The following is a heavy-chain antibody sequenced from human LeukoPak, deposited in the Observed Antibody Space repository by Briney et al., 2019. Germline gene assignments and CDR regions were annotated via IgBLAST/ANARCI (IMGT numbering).Heavy chain of an antibody. D-gene: IGHD3-22*01. V-gene: IGHV4-39*07. J-gene: IGHJ4*02. CDR3: GRGSSGYPH. Sequence: SETLSLTCTVSGGSISSSSYYWCWIRQPPGKGLEWIGSIYYSGSTYYNPSLKSRVTISVDTSKNQFSLKLSSVTAADTAVYYCGRGSSGYPHWGQGTLVTVSS. CDR1: GGSISSSSYY. CDR2: IYYSGST.